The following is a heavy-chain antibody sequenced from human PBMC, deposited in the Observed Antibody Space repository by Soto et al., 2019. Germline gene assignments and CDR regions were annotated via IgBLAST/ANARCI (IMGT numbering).Heavy chain of an antibody. CDR2: ISYTGST. CDR3: PRRNWLSFDY. Sequence: ASQTMSLTCTVADGSISSYYWSRIRQPPGKGLEWIGSISYTGSTYYNPSLKSRVAMSVDTSKNQFSLNLSSVTASYTYVYYCPRRNWLSFDYWGQGTLVTVSS. CDR1: DGSISSYY. V-gene: IGHV4-39*01. J-gene: IGHJ4*02. D-gene: IGHD3-9*01.